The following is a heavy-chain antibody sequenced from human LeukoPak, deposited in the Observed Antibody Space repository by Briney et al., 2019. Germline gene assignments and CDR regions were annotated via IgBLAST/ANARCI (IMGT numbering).Heavy chain of an antibody. D-gene: IGHD2-21*02. CDR2: IYPGDSDT. CDR3: ARQYCGGDCYVLWFDP. V-gene: IGHV5-51*01. Sequence: GESLKISCKGSGYSFTSYWIGWVRQMPGKGLEWMGIIYPGDSDTRYSPSFQGQVTISADKSISTAYLQWSSLKASDTAMYYCARQYCGGDCYVLWFDPWGQGTLVPSPQ. CDR1: GYSFTSYW. J-gene: IGHJ5*02.